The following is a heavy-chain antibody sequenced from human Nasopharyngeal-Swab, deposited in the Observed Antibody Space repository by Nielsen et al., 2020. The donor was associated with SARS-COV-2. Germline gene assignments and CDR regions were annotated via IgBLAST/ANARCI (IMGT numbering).Heavy chain of an antibody. CDR3: ARSVGRFYDQGAFDI. V-gene: IGHV3-49*01. CDR2: IRSKTYGGAP. J-gene: IGHJ3*02. Sequence: GESLKISCTVSGFTLTSYAMRWFRQAPGKGLEWVGFIRSKTYGGAPEYAASVKGRFTISRDGAESIAYLQMNSLEAEDTGVYYCARSVGRFYDQGAFDIWGQGTMVTVSS. D-gene: IGHD5/OR15-5a*01. CDR1: GFTLTSYA.